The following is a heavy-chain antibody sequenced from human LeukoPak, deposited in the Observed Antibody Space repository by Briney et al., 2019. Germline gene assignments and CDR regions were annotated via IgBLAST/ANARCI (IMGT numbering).Heavy chain of an antibody. J-gene: IGHJ4*02. Sequence: PSETLSLTCTVSGGSISSYYWSWIRQPPGKGLEWIGYSYYSGSTNYNPSLKSRVTISVDTSKSQFSLKLSSVTAADTAVYYCARSGVTEMSMRRSKTWFDYWGQGTLVTVSS. CDR2: SYYSGST. CDR3: ARSGVTEMSMRRSKTWFDY. V-gene: IGHV4-59*01. CDR1: GGSISSYY. D-gene: IGHD1-26*01.